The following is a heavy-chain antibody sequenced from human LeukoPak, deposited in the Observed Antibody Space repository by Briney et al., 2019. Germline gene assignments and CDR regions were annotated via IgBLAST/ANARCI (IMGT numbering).Heavy chain of an antibody. Sequence: ASLKVSCKTSGYSFSTFDINWVRQATGQGLEWMGWMHPNSGNTNYAQKFQGRLTMTRDTSISTAYMELSSLRSEDTAVYYCARGGTLVQGVTILYGMDVWGQGTTVTVSS. D-gene: IGHD3-10*01. CDR1: GYSFSTFD. CDR2: MHPNSGNT. J-gene: IGHJ6*02. V-gene: IGHV1-8*01. CDR3: ARGGTLVQGVTILYGMDV.